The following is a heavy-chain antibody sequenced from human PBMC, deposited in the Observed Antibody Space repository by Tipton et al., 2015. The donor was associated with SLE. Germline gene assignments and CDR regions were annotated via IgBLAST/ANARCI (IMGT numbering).Heavy chain of an antibody. D-gene: IGHD1-1*01. J-gene: IGHJ5*02. CDR1: GGSISSYY. V-gene: IGHV4-59*08. CDR3: ARHGAVLGWFDP. CDR2: IYYSGST. Sequence: TLSLTCTVSGGSISSYYWSWIRQPPGKGLEWIGYIYYSGSTNYNPSLKSRVTISGDTSKNQFSLKLSSVTAADTAVYYCARHGAVLGWFDPWGQGTLVTVSS.